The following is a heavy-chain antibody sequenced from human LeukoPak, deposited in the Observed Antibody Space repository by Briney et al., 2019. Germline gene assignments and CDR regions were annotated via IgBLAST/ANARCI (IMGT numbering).Heavy chain of an antibody. V-gene: IGHV1-2*04. CDR2: INPNSGGT. D-gene: IGHD3-10*01. Sequence: ASVKVSCKASGYTFTGYYMYWVRQAPGQGLEWMGGINPNSGGTNYAQRFQGWVTMTRDTSVSTAYMKMSRLTPDDTAVYYCAREHYYYSGSHSFAYWGQGTMVTVSS. CDR1: GYTFTGYY. J-gene: IGHJ4*02. CDR3: AREHYYYSGSHSFAY.